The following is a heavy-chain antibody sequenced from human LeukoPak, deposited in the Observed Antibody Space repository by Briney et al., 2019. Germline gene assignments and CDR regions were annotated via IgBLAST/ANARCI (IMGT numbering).Heavy chain of an antibody. CDR2: IYYSGST. Sequence: SETLSLTCTVSGGSISSYYWSWIRQPPGKGLEWIGYIYYSGSTNYNPSLKSRVTISVDTSKNQFSLKLSSVTAADTAVYYCARDRGSSRNNYYYGMDVWGQGTTVTVSS. J-gene: IGHJ6*02. D-gene: IGHD6-13*01. V-gene: IGHV4-59*01. CDR1: GGSISSYY. CDR3: ARDRGSSRNNYYYGMDV.